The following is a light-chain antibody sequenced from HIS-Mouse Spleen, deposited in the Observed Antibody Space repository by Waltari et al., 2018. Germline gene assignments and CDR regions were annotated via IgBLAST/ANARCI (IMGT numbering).Light chain of an antibody. J-gene: IGLJ2*01. Sequence: QSALTQPPSASGSPGQSVPIPCTGTSRDVGRYNHVPWYQQPPGKAPKLMIYEVSKRPSGVPDRFSGSKSGNTASLTVSGLQAEDEADYYCSSYAGSNNLVFGGGTKLTVL. CDR3: SSYAGSNNLV. CDR1: SRDVGRYNH. CDR2: EVS. V-gene: IGLV2-8*01.